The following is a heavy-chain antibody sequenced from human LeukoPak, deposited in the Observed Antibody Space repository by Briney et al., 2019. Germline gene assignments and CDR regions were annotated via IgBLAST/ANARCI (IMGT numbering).Heavy chain of an antibody. D-gene: IGHD6-19*01. CDR2: IGGSGRSA. V-gene: IGHV3-23*01. Sequence: PGGSLRLSCAASGFTFRSYAMSWVRQAPGKGLEWVSSIGGSGRSADYADSVKGRFTISRDNSKNTLFLQMNSLRAEDTAVYYCAKPYSSGWWYFDYWGQGTPVTVSS. CDR3: AKPYSSGWWYFDY. CDR1: GFTFRSYA. J-gene: IGHJ4*02.